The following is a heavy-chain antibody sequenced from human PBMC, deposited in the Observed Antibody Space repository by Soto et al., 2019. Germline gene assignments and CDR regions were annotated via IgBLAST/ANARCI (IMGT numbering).Heavy chain of an antibody. D-gene: IGHD1-1*01. CDR2: IIPIFGTA. CDR3: ARRTGTTGTTSASYYYYGMDV. CDR1: GGTFSSYS. Sequence: QVQLVQSGAEVKKPGSSVKVSCKASGGTFSSYSISWVRQAPGQGLEWMGGIIPIFGTANYAQKSQGRVTITADESTSTAYMELSSLRSEDTAVYYCARRTGTTGTTSASYYYYGMDVWGQGTTVTVSS. V-gene: IGHV1-69*01. J-gene: IGHJ6*02.